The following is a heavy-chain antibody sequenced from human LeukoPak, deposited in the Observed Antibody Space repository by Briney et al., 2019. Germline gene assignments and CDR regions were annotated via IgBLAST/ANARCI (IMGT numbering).Heavy chain of an antibody. Sequence: SETLSLTCTVSGGSISSYYWSWIRQPPGKGLEWIGYIYYSGSTTYTPSLKSRVTISVDTSKNQFSLKLSSVTAADTAVYYCARGGGSYYNNFDYWGQGTLVTVSS. CDR1: GGSISSYY. CDR2: IYYSGST. CDR3: ARGGGSYYNNFDY. V-gene: IGHV4-59*01. D-gene: IGHD1-26*01. J-gene: IGHJ4*02.